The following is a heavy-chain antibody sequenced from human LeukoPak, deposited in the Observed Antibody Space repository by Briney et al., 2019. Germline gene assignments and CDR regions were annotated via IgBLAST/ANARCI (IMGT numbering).Heavy chain of an antibody. CDR3: ARESETSGWYDY. Sequence: GGSLRRSCAAPGFIFGNYAIHWVRQAPGKGLEWVSLISGDGGSTFYADSVRGRFTISRDNTRKSLSLQMSSLRSEDTALYYCARESETSGWYDYWGQGTLVTVSS. J-gene: IGHJ4*02. V-gene: IGHV3-43*02. CDR2: ISGDGGST. D-gene: IGHD6-19*01. CDR1: GFIFGNYA.